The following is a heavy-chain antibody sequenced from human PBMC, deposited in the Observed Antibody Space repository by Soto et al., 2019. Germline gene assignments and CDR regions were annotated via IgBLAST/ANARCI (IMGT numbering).Heavy chain of an antibody. CDR2: ISYDGSNK. V-gene: IGHV3-30*18. CDR3: AKDCLEPTLLWFGELFRDAFDI. Sequence: QVQLVESGGGVVQPGRSLRLSCAASGFTFSSYGMHWVRQAPGKGLEWVAVISYDGSNKYYADSVKGRFTISRDNSKNTRYLQMNSLRAEDTAVYYCAKDCLEPTLLWFGELFRDAFDIWGQGTMVTVSS. J-gene: IGHJ3*02. D-gene: IGHD3-10*01. CDR1: GFTFSSYG.